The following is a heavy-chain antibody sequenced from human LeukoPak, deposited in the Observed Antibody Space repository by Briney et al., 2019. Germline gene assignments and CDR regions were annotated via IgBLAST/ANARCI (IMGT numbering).Heavy chain of an antibody. CDR2: ISGSGGST. D-gene: IGHD2-2*01. CDR3: AKVLVAPAAVDY. J-gene: IGHJ4*02. Sequence: GGSLRLSCAASGFTFSSYAMSWVRQAPGKGLEWVSAISGSGGSTHYADSVKGRFTISRDNSKNTLYVQMNSLRAEDTAVYYCAKVLVAPAAVDYWGQGTLVTVSS. V-gene: IGHV3-23*01. CDR1: GFTFSSYA.